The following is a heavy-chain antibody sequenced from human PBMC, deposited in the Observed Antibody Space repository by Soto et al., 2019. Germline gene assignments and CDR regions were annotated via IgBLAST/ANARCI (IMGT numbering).Heavy chain of an antibody. CDR2: ISFDGSNK. CDR1: GFTFNIYA. V-gene: IGHV3-30-3*01. CDR3: AREDDYGYRYINYGLDV. D-gene: IGHD4-17*01. J-gene: IGHJ6*02. Sequence: GGSLRLSCAASGFTFNIYALHWVLQAPGNGLEWVAVISFDGSNKYYSDSVKGRFTISRDNLKNTLYLQMNNLRVEDAAIYFCAREDDYGYRYINYGLDVWGQGTTVTVSS.